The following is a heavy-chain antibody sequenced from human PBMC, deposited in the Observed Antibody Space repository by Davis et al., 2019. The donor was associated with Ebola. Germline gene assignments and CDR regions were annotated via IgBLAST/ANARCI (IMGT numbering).Heavy chain of an antibody. J-gene: IGHJ5*02. CDR2: ISAYNGNT. V-gene: IGHV1-18*01. CDR1: GYTFTSYG. D-gene: IGHD3-10*01. Sequence: ASVQVSCKASGYTFTSYGISWVRQAPGQGLEWMGWISAYNGNTNYAQKLQGRVTMTTDTSTSTAYMELRSLRSDDTAVYYCARDRALTGFRESTLDPWGQGTLVTVSS. CDR3: ARDRALTGFRESTLDP.